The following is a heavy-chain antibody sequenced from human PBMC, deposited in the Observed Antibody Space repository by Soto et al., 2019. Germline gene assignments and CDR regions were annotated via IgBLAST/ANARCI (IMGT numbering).Heavy chain of an antibody. Sequence: QITLKESGPTLVKPTQTLTLTCTFSGFSLSTSGVGVGWIRQPPGKALEWLALIYWNDDKRYSPSLKSRLTITKDTSKNQVVLTMTNMDPVDTATYYCAHSDYDILTGYPTWFDPWGQGTLVTVSS. J-gene: IGHJ5*02. D-gene: IGHD3-9*01. CDR2: IYWNDDK. CDR1: GFSLSTSGVG. CDR3: AHSDYDILTGYPTWFDP. V-gene: IGHV2-5*01.